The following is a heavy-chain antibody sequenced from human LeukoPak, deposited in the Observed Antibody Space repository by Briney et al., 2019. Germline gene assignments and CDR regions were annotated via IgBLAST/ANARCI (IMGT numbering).Heavy chain of an antibody. CDR3: ARISLSAWVNDH. D-gene: IGHD1-26*01. V-gene: IGHV3-74*01. CDR2: ISSDGSST. J-gene: IGHJ4*02. CDR1: GFTFSSHW. Sequence: GGSLRLSCAASGFTFSSHWMHWVRQAPGKGLVWVTRISSDGSSTRYADSVKGRFTISRDNAKNTLYLQMSSLRAEDTAMYYCARISLSAWVNDHWGQGTLVTVST.